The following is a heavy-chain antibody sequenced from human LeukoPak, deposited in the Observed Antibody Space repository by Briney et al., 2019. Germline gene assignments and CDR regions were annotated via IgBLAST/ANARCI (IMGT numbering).Heavy chain of an antibody. V-gene: IGHV3-30*02. D-gene: IGHD5-24*01. Sequence: GGSLRLSCAASGFNFSNYGMHWVRQTPGKGVEWVAFTFYDGSKKYYADSVKGRFTISRDNSKNTLYLQMNSLRAEDTALYYCAKDKMATTGIYWGQGTLVTVSS. J-gene: IGHJ4*02. CDR1: GFNFSNYG. CDR3: AKDKMATTGIY. CDR2: TFYDGSKK.